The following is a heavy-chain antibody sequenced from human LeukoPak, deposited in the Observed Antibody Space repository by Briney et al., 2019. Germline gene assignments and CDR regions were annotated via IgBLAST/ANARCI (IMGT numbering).Heavy chain of an antibody. J-gene: IGHJ5*02. CDR1: GFTFSNAR. CDR2: IYSGGST. Sequence: PGGSLRLSCAASGFTFSNARMSRVRQAPGKGLEWVSVIYSGGSTYYADSVKGRFTISRDNSKNTLYLQMNSLRAEDTAVYYCARDGVTMGFDPWGQGTLVTVSP. CDR3: ARDGVTMGFDP. D-gene: IGHD3-10*01. V-gene: IGHV3-66*01.